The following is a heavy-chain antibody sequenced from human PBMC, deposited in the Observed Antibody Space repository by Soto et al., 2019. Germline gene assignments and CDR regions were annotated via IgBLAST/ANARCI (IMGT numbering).Heavy chain of an antibody. Sequence: QVQLVQSGAEVKRPGSSVKVSCKASGDTFNFYSINWVRQAPGLGLEWMGRVNPIVRMSNYAQKFQGRVTMTADKTTSTAYMELNSLRSEDTAIYYCASSYGSGYRAFDYWGQGALVTVSS. CDR1: GDTFNFYS. CDR3: ASSYGSGYRAFDY. J-gene: IGHJ4*02. CDR2: VNPIVRMS. V-gene: IGHV1-69*02. D-gene: IGHD3-10*01.